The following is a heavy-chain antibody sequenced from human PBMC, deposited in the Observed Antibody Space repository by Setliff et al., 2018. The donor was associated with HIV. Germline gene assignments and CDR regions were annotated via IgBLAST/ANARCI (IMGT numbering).Heavy chain of an antibody. V-gene: IGHV1-3*01. CDR2: ISVGTGDS. Sequence: GASVKVSCKASGYTFSHYDIHWVRQAPGQTLEWVGRISVGTGDSKHSQNSQGRVSITRDTSANTAYMELTGLRSADTAVYYCASPMFYDGTVVWGQGTLVTVSS. CDR1: GYTFSHYD. D-gene: IGHD1-1*01. CDR3: ASPMFYDGTVV. J-gene: IGHJ4*02.